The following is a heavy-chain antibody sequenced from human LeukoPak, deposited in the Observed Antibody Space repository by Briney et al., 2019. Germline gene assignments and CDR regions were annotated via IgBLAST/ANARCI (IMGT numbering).Heavy chain of an antibody. Sequence: ASVKVSCKASGYTFTSYDINWVRQAPGQGLEWMGWINPNSGGTNYAQKFQGRVTMTRDTSFSTAYMELSRLRSDDTAVYYCARQGYCSSSACYTAAFDIWGQGTMVTVS. CDR2: INPNSGGT. CDR1: GYTFTSYD. V-gene: IGHV1-2*02. D-gene: IGHD2-2*02. J-gene: IGHJ3*02. CDR3: ARQGYCSSSACYTAAFDI.